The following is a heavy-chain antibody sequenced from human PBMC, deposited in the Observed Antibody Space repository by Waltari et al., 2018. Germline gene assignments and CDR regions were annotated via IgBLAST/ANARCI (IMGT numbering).Heavy chain of an antibody. J-gene: IGHJ4*02. CDR2: SYSGGST. Sequence: EVQLLESGGGLVQPGGSLRLSCAASGFTFSSYAMSWVRQAPGEGLEGVSVSYSGGSTYYADSVKGRFTISRDNSKNTLYLQMNSLRAEDTAVYYCAKGNPGTPDYWGQGTLVTVSS. CDR1: GFTFSSYA. CDR3: AKGNPGTPDY. D-gene: IGHD6-13*01. V-gene: IGHV3-23*03.